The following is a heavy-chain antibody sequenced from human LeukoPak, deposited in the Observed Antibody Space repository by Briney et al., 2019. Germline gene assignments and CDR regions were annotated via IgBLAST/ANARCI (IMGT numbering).Heavy chain of an antibody. Sequence: SETLSLTCAVYGGSFSGYYWSWIRQTPGKGLKWIGEINDSGSTNYNPSLKTRVSISVDTSKNQFSLNLRSVTAADTAVYYCARLEILLTFGGLLAAHYFDHWGQGTGVSVTS. J-gene: IGHJ4*02. CDR1: GGSFSGYY. D-gene: IGHD3-16*02. CDR3: ARLEILLTFGGLLAAHYFDH. V-gene: IGHV4-34*01. CDR2: INDSGST.